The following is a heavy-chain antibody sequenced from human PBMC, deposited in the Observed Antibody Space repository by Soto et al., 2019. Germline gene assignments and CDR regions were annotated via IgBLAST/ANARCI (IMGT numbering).Heavy chain of an antibody. J-gene: IGHJ6*02. Sequence: QVQLQESGPGLVKPSQTLSLTCTVSGDSLSVGYYWSWIRQHPGKGLEWIGYVSPSGTTYYNPSLKSRVSISTDRSKNQFSLEVSSVTAADTAVYYCARDRGSYGMDVWGQGTTVTVSS. CDR3: ARDRGSYGMDV. CDR2: VSPSGTT. V-gene: IGHV4-31*03. CDR1: GDSLSVGYY.